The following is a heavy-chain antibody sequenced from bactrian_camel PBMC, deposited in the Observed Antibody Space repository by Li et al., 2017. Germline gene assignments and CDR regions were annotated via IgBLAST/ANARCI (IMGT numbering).Heavy chain of an antibody. CDR3: AARPINTRDCVAGGTAEFGY. Sequence: VQLVESGGGSALAGGSVRLSCAASGFAFSTWRMGWFRQAPGKQREGVAAIDTRGSVTIADSVRGRFSISKDNAGSTLYLQMNDLRPEDTAMYFCAARPINTRDCVAGGTAEFGYWGQGTQVTVS. J-gene: IGHJ6*01. CDR1: GFAFSTWR. V-gene: IGHV3S53*01. CDR2: IDTRGSV. D-gene: IGHD1*01.